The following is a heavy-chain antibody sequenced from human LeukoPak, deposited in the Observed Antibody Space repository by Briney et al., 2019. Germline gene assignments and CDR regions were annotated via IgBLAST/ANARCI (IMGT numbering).Heavy chain of an antibody. J-gene: IGHJ3*02. CDR2: IYYSGST. D-gene: IGHD3-16*01. V-gene: IGHV4-59*01. CDR3: ALSYVTDAFDI. CDR1: GGSISSYY. Sequence: SETLSLTCTVSGGSISSYYWSWIRQPPGKGLEWIGYIYYSGSTNYNPSLKSRVTISVDTSKNQFSLKLSSVTAADTAVYYCALSYVTDAFDIWGQGTMVTVSS.